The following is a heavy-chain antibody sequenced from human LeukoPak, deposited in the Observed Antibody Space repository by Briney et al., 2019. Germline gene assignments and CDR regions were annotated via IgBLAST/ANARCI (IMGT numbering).Heavy chain of an antibody. J-gene: IGHJ4*02. D-gene: IGHD3-10*01. V-gene: IGHV3-9*01. Sequence: PGGSLRLSCAASGFTFDDYAMHWVRQAPGKGLEWVSGISWNSGSIGYADSVKGRFTISRDNAKNSLYLQMNSLRAEDTALYYCAKGEVIDDGSGSGPTDYWGQGTLVTVSS. CDR2: ISWNSGSI. CDR1: GFTFDDYA. CDR3: AKGEVIDDGSGSGPTDY.